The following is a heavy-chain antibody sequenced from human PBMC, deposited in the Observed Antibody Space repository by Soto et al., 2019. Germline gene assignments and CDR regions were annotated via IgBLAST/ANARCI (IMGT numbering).Heavy chain of an antibody. CDR1: GGSISSYY. D-gene: IGHD2-8*01. CDR2: IYYSGST. J-gene: IGHJ6*03. CDR3: ARLPVEYCTNGVCSSKGGTYYYYYMDV. Sequence: SETLSLTCTVSGGSISSYYWSWIRQPPGKGLEWIGYIYYSGSTNYNPSLKSRVTISVDTSKNQFSLKLSSVTAADTVVYYCARLPVEYCTNGVCSSKGGTYYYYYMDVWGKGTTVTVSS. V-gene: IGHV4-59*08.